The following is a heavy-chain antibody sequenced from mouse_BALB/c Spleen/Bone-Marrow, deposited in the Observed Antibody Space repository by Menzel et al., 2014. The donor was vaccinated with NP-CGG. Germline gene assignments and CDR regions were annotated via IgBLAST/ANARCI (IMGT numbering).Heavy chain of an antibody. Sequence: QVQLKQSGAELAKPGASVKMSCKASGYTFTSYWMHWVKQRPGQGLEWIGYINSSAGNTEYNQRFKDKATLTGDKSSSTAYMHLSSLTSEDSAVYYCARSGTGRTTGFVYWGQGTLVTVSA. J-gene: IGHJ3*01. CDR1: GYTFTSYW. CDR2: INSSAGNT. CDR3: ARSGTGRTTGFVY. V-gene: IGHV1-7*01. D-gene: IGHD3-2*01.